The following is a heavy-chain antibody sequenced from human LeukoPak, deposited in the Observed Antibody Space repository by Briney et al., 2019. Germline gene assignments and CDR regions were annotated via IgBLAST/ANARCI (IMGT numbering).Heavy chain of an antibody. CDR1: GYTFTTYA. CDR2: ISAYNGNT. Sequence: ASVKVSCKASGYTFTTYAMNWVRQAPGQGLEWMGWISAYNGNTNYAQKLQGRVTMTTDTSTSTAYMELRSLRSDDTAVYYCARPRSGYSKYYFDYWGQGTLVTVSS. J-gene: IGHJ4*02. D-gene: IGHD3-3*01. CDR3: ARPRSGYSKYYFDY. V-gene: IGHV1-18*01.